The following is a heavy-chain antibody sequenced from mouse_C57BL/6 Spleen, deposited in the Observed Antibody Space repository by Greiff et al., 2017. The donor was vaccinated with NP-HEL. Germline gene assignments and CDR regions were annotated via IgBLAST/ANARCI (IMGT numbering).Heavy chain of an antibody. CDR1: GYTFTSYT. J-gene: IGHJ4*01. CDR3: APRSSGYGAMDY. Sequence: VQLQQSGAELARPGASVKMSCKASGYTFTSYTMHWVKQRPGQGLEWIGYINPSSGYTKYNQKFKDKVTLSADKSSSTAYMQLSSLTSEDSAVYYCAPRSSGYGAMDYWGQGTSVTVSS. CDR2: INPSSGYT. V-gene: IGHV1-4*01. D-gene: IGHD3-2*02.